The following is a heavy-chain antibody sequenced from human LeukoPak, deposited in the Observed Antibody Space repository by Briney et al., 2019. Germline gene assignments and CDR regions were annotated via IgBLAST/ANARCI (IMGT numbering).Heavy chain of an antibody. D-gene: IGHD6-19*01. Sequence: GASVKVSCKASGYTFTSYGISWVRQAPGQGLEWMGWISAYNGNTNYAQKPQGRVTMTTDTSTSTAYMELRSLRSDDTAVYYCARAQLTIAVAGNFDYWGQGTLVTVSS. CDR2: ISAYNGNT. J-gene: IGHJ4*02. CDR3: ARAQLTIAVAGNFDY. V-gene: IGHV1-18*01. CDR1: GYTFTSYG.